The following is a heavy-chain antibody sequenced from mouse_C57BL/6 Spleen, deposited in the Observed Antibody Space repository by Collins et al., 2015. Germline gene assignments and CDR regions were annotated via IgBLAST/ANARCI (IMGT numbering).Heavy chain of an antibody. V-gene: IGHV1-64*01. CDR1: GYTFTSYW. CDR3: ARILGTWYFDV. CDR2: IHPNSGST. J-gene: IGHJ1*03. Sequence: QVQLQQPGAELVKPGASVKLSCKASGYTFTSYWMHWVKQRPGQGLEWIGMIHPNSGSTNYNEKFKSKATLTVDKSSSTAYMQLSSLTSEGSAVYYCARILGTWYFDVWGTGTTVTVSS. D-gene: IGHD1-1*01.